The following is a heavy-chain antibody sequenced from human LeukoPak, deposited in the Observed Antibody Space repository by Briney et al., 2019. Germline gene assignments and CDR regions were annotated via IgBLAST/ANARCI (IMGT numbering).Heavy chain of an antibody. Sequence: PGGSLRLSCAASGFTFSSYAMHWVRQAPGKGLEWVAVISYDGSNKYYADSVKGRFTISRDNAKNSVYLQMNSLRAEDTAVYYCARVYCSGSSCQRGYFDYWGQGTLVTVSS. CDR3: ARVYCSGSSCQRGYFDY. CDR2: ISYDGSNK. D-gene: IGHD2-15*01. J-gene: IGHJ4*02. V-gene: IGHV3-30-3*01. CDR1: GFTFSSYA.